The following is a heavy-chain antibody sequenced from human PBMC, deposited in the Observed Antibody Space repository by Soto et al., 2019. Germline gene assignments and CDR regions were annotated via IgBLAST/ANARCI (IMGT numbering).Heavy chain of an antibody. Sequence: GGSLRLSCEASGFTFSSYAMSWVRQAPGKGLEWVSAISGSGGSTYYADSVNGRFTISRDNSKNTLYLQMNSLSAEDTAVYYCAREPHDYALGAFDIWGQGTMVTVSS. V-gene: IGHV3-23*01. D-gene: IGHD4-17*01. CDR2: ISGSGGST. CDR3: AREPHDYALGAFDI. CDR1: GFTFSSYA. J-gene: IGHJ3*02.